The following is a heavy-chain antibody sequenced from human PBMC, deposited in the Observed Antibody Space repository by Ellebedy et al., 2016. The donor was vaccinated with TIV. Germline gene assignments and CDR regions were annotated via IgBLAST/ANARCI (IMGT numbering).Heavy chain of an antibody. Sequence: PGGSLRLSCAASGFTFRSYSMHWVLHAPGKGLVWVSRINSDGSSTSYADSVKGRFTISRDNAKNSLDLQMNSLRAEETAVYYCTASPTYYDFWSGYFGGGRFDDWGQGTLVTVSS. CDR3: TASPTYYDFWSGYFGGGRFDD. CDR1: GFTFRSYS. CDR2: INSDGSST. D-gene: IGHD3-3*01. J-gene: IGHJ4*02. V-gene: IGHV3-74*01.